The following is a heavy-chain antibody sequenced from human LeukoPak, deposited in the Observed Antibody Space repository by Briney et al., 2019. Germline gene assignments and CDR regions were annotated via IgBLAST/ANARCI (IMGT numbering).Heavy chain of an antibody. CDR3: ARDNGSGYTKGYEHYYYYLDV. CDR2: ITSTSDTI. J-gene: IGHJ6*03. Sequence: GGSLRLSCVTSGFPFSTYSMNWVRQAPGKGLEWLSYITSTSDTIYYADSVKGRFTISRDNAKNSLYLQMNSLRAEDTAVYYCARDNGSGYTKGYEHYYYYLDVWGKGTTVTVSS. V-gene: IGHV3-48*01. D-gene: IGHD3-3*02. CDR1: GFPFSTYS.